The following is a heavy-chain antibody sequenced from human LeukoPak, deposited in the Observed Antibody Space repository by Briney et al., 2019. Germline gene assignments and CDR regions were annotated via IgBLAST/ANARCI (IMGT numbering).Heavy chain of an antibody. Sequence: PGGSLRLSCAASGFTFSSYWMHWVRQAPGKGLVWVSRINSDGSSTSYADSVKGRFTISRDNAKNTLYLQMNSLRAEDTAVYYCAREGYYYYYMDVWGKGTMVTVSS. V-gene: IGHV3-74*01. CDR3: AREGYYYYYMDV. CDR2: INSDGSST. J-gene: IGHJ6*03. CDR1: GFTFSSYW.